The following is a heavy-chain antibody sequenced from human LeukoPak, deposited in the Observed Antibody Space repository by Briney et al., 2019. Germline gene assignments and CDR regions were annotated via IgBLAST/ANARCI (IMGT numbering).Heavy chain of an antibody. J-gene: IGHJ4*02. CDR2: INPNTGGT. CDR3: ASGDYGDPPLNY. V-gene: IGHV1-2*02. CDR1: GYTFTGYY. Sequence: ASVKVSCKASGYTFTGYYMHWVRQAPGQGLQWMGWINPNTGGTNYAQKFQGRVTMTRDTSISTAYMELSRLRSDDTAVYYCASGDYGDPPLNYWGQGTLVTVSS. D-gene: IGHD4/OR15-4a*01.